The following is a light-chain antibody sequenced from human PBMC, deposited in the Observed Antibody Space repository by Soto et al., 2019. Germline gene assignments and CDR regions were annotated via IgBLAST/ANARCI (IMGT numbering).Light chain of an antibody. J-gene: IGLJ3*02. CDR1: SSDIGGYKY. CDR2: EVS. V-gene: IGLV2-14*01. Sequence: SVLTQPSSLSVSLGQSITISCTGTSSDIGGYKYVSWYQQHPGKAPKLIIFEVSNRPSGVSDRFSGSNSGNTASLTISGLQAEDEADYYCTSYSRYRVLVFGGGTKVTVL. CDR3: TSYSRYRVLV.